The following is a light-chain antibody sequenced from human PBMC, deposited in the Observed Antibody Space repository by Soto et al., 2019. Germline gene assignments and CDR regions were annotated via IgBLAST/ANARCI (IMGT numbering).Light chain of an antibody. CDR3: HQYDIWPRGT. Sequence: EIVMTQSPPTLSVSPGERATLSCRASRSVSSNLAWYQQKPGQTPRLLIYDASTRATGIPARFSGSGSGTEFTLTIRSLQSEDLAVYFCHQYDIWPRGTVGQGTRLEIK. J-gene: IGKJ5*01. CDR1: RSVSSN. V-gene: IGKV3-15*01. CDR2: DAS.